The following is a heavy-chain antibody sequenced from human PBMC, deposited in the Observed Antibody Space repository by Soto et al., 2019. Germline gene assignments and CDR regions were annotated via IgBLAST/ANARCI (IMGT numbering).Heavy chain of an antibody. D-gene: IGHD6-13*01. J-gene: IGHJ4*02. Sequence: QVQLVQSGDEVKKPGASVRVSCKASGYTFSRYGISWVRQAPGQGLEWMGWISGFNGNTKESEKLRGRVTLTTATAANTAHMELRGLRSDDTAVYYCARASAYSTPWSFDNWGQGTLVTVSS. CDR1: GYTFSRYG. V-gene: IGHV1-18*01. CDR3: ARASAYSTPWSFDN. CDR2: ISGFNGNT.